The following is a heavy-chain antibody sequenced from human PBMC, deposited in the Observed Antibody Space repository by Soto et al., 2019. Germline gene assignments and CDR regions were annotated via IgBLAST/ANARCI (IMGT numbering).Heavy chain of an antibody. J-gene: IGHJ6*02. Sequence: QLQLQESGPGLVKPSETLSLTCTVSGGSISSSSYYWGWIRQPPGKGLEWIGSIYYSGYTYYNPSLKSRVTISVDTSKNQFSLKLSSVTAADTAVYYCARHNGPLYVGYYYDMDGWGQGTTVTIS. D-gene: IGHD3-16*01. CDR2: IYYSGYT. CDR1: GGSISSSSYY. CDR3: ARHNGPLYVGYYYDMDG. V-gene: IGHV4-39*01.